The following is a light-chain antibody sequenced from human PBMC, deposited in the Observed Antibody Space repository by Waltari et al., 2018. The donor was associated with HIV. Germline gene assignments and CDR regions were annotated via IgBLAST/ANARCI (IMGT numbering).Light chain of an antibody. J-gene: IGKJ5*01. Sequence: EIVMTQSPATLSVSPGERATLSCSASQSVSSNLAWYQQHPGQAPRLLIYGASTRATGIPARFSGSGSGTEFTLTISSRQSEDFAVYYCQQYNNWPPITFGQGTRLEIK. V-gene: IGKV3-15*01. CDR2: GAS. CDR1: QSVSSN. CDR3: QQYNNWPPIT.